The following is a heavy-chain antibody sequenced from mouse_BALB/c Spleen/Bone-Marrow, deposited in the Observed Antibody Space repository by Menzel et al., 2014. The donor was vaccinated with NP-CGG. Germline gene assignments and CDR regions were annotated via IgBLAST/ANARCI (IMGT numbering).Heavy chain of an antibody. D-gene: IGHD2-4*01. V-gene: IGHV2-9*02. Sequence: VKLQESGPGLVAPSQSLSITCTVSGFSLTSYGVHRVRQPPGKGLEWLGVTWAGGSTNYNSALMSRLSISKDNSKSQVFLKMNSLQTDDTAMYYCASPIYYDYPLFAYWGQGTLVTVSA. J-gene: IGHJ3*01. CDR2: TWAGGST. CDR1: GFSLTSYG. CDR3: ASPIYYDYPLFAY.